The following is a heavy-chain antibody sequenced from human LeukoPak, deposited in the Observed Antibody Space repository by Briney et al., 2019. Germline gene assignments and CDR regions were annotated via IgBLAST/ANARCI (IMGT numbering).Heavy chain of an antibody. V-gene: IGHV1-18*01. CDR1: GYPFTSGP. J-gene: IGHJ4*02. Sequence: VASVKVSCKASGYPFTSGPISWVRQAPGRGLEWMGWINPYIDDKHSAPKFQGRVTLTTDTSTSTAYMELRDLTSDDTAMYFCARDERRLAAGGEHYFDYWGQGTLVTVSS. CDR3: ARDERRLAAGGEHYFDY. D-gene: IGHD2-21*01. CDR2: INPYIDDK.